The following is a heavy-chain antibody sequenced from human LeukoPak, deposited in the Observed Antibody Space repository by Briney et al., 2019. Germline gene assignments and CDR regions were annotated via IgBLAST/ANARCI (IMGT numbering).Heavy chain of an antibody. D-gene: IGHD4-17*01. J-gene: IGHJ4*02. V-gene: IGHV3-49*03. CDR2: IRSKAYGGTT. CDR1: GFTFGDYA. Sequence: GGSLRLSCTVSGFTFGDYAMSWFRQAPGKGRGWVGFIRSKAYGGTTEYAASVKGRFTISRDDSKSIAYLQMNSLKTEDTAVYYCTSGDYWGSFDYWGQGTLVTVSS. CDR3: TSGDYWGSFDY.